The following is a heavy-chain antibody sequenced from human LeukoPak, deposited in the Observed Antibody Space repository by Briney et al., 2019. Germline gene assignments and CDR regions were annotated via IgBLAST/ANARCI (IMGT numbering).Heavy chain of an antibody. V-gene: IGHV4-34*01. Sequence: SETLSLTCAVYGGSSSGYYWSWIRQPPGKGLEWIGEINHSGSTNYNPSLKSRVTISVDTSKNQFSLKLSSVTAADTAVYYCARHTSGYAALDYWGQGTLVTVSS. D-gene: IGHD5-12*01. J-gene: IGHJ4*02. CDR1: GGSSSGYY. CDR3: ARHTSGYAALDY. CDR2: INHSGST.